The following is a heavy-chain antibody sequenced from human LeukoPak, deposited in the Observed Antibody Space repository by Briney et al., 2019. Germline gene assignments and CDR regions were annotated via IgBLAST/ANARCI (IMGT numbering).Heavy chain of an antibody. D-gene: IGHD2-8*01. CDR3: ARTYCTNGVCHAPWFDP. V-gene: IGHV5-51*01. Sequence: GESLKISCKSSGYNFTSYWIGWARQLPGKGLEWMGIIYPGDSDTRYSPSFQGQVTISADKSISTAYLQWSSLKASDTAMYYCARTYCTNGVCHAPWFDPWGQGTLVTVSS. J-gene: IGHJ5*02. CDR1: GYNFTSYW. CDR2: IYPGDSDT.